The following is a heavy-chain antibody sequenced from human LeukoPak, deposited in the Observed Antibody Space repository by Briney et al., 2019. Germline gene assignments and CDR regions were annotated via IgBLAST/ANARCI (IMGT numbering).Heavy chain of an antibody. Sequence: GGSLRLSCAASGFTFSSYAMHWVRQAPGKGLERVAVISYDGSNKYYADSVKGRFTISRDNSKNTLYLQMNSLRAEDTAVYYCARDPYYDILTGYYFDYWGQGTLVTVSS. CDR1: GFTFSSYA. V-gene: IGHV3-30*04. J-gene: IGHJ4*02. CDR2: ISYDGSNK. D-gene: IGHD3-9*01. CDR3: ARDPYYDILTGYYFDY.